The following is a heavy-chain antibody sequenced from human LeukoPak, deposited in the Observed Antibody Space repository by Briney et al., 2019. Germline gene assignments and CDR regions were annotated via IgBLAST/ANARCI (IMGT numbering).Heavy chain of an antibody. V-gene: IGHV3-23*01. D-gene: IGHD3-3*01. CDR2: ISGSGGST. CDR1: GFTFSSYA. Sequence: GASLRPSCAASGFTFSSYAMSWVRQAPGKGLEWVSAISGSGGSTYYADSVKGRFTISRDNSKNTLYLQMNSLRAEDTAVYYCAKDQRFLEWLAGYYFDYWGQGTLVTVSS. J-gene: IGHJ4*02. CDR3: AKDQRFLEWLAGYYFDY.